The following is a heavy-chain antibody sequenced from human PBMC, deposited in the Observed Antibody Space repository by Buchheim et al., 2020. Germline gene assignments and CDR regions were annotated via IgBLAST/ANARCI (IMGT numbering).Heavy chain of an antibody. D-gene: IGHD3-10*01. CDR3: ARGNAPMGAFDL. CDR1: GASISSGGYY. CDR2: IYYSGST. V-gene: IGHV4-31*03. Sequence: QVQLQESGPGLVKPSQTLSLIRTVSGASISSGGYYWSWIRQLPGKGLEWIGYIYYSGSTYFNPSLKSRVTMSGHTSKNQFSLKLSSVTAADTAVYYCARGNAPMGAFDLWGQGT. J-gene: IGHJ3*01.